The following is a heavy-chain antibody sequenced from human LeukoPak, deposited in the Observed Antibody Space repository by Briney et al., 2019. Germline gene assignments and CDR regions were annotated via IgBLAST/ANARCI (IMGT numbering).Heavy chain of an antibody. J-gene: IGHJ4*02. CDR1: GYTFTSYG. V-gene: IGHV1-18*04. Sequence: ASVKVSCKASGYTFTSYGISRVRQVPGQGLEWMGWISAYNGNTNYAQKLQGRVTMTTDTSTSTAYMELRSLRSDDTAVYYCARFEDHEWELPYYFDYWGQGTLVTVSS. CDR3: ARFEDHEWELPYYFDY. D-gene: IGHD1-26*01. CDR2: ISAYNGNT.